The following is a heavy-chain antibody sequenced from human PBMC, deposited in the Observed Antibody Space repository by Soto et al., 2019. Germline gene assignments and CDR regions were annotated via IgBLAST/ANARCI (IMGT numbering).Heavy chain of an antibody. J-gene: IGHJ4*02. CDR2: IYPGDSDT. CDR1: GYSFTSYW. Sequence: PGESLKISCKGSGYSFTSYWIGWVRQMPGKGLEWMGIIYPGDSDTRYSPSFQGQVTISADKSISTAYLQWSSLKASDTAMYYCARHGGYCSSTSCYTGYFDYWDQGTLVTVSS. V-gene: IGHV5-51*01. CDR3: ARHGGYCSSTSCYTGYFDY. D-gene: IGHD2-2*02.